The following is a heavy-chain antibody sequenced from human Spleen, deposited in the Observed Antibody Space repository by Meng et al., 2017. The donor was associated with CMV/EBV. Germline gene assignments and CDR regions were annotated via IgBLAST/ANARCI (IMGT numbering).Heavy chain of an antibody. Sequence: GSLRLSCTVSRGSVSSYYWSWIRQPPGKGLEWIGYIYTSGSTKYNPSLKSRVTISADTSQNQFSLNLRSVSAADTAVYYCARGIVATRRGVFYFDYWGQGTLVTVSS. J-gene: IGHJ4*02. V-gene: IGHV4-59*02. D-gene: IGHD5-12*01. CDR3: ARGIVATRRGVFYFDY. CDR1: RGSVSSYY. CDR2: IYTSGST.